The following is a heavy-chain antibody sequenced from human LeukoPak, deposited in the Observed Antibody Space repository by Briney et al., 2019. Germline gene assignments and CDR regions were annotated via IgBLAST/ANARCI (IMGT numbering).Heavy chain of an antibody. CDR1: GFTFSSYA. CDR3: AKAEGYDILTGLDY. Sequence: GGSLRLSCTASGFTFSSYAMSWVRQAPGKGLEWVSGIGASGGSTYYADSVKGRFTISRDNSKNTLYLQMNSLRTEDTAVYYCAKAEGYDILTGLDYWGQGTLVTVSS. V-gene: IGHV3-23*01. J-gene: IGHJ4*02. CDR2: IGASGGST. D-gene: IGHD3-9*01.